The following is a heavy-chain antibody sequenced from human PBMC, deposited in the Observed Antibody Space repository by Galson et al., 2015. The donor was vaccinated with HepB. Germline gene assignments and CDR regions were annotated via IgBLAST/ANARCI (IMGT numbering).Heavy chain of an antibody. Sequence: SLRLSCAASGFTFSAYWMHWVRQAPGKGLVWVSRIKSDGSSIDYADSVKGRFTISRDNAKNALYMEMNSLRAEDTAVYYCARTITPAPIPLFDSWGQGTLVTVSS. V-gene: IGHV3-74*01. J-gene: IGHJ4*02. CDR3: ARTITPAPIPLFDS. CDR1: GFTFSAYW. CDR2: IKSDGSSI. D-gene: IGHD3-10*01.